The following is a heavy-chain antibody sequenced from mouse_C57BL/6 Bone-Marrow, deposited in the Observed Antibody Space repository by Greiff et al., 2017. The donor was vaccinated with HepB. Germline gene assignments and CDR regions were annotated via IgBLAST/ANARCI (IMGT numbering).Heavy chain of an antibody. V-gene: IGHV3-1*01. Sequence: EVQVVESGPGMVKPSQSLSLTCTVTGYSITSGYDWHWIRHFPGNKLEWMGYISYSGSTNYNPSLKSRISITHDTSKNHFFLKLNSVTTEDTATYYCASGYYGSSHWYFDVWGTGTTVTVSS. D-gene: IGHD1-1*01. CDR1: GYSITSGYD. CDR3: ASGYYGSSHWYFDV. CDR2: ISYSGST. J-gene: IGHJ1*03.